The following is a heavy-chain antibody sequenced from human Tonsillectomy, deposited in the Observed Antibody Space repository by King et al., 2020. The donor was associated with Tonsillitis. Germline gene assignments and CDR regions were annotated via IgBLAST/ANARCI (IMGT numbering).Heavy chain of an antibody. V-gene: IGHV4-39*01. CDR3: ARHLGSGWPSYWYFDV. CDR1: GGSFSSSSYY. Sequence: QLQESGPGLVKPSETLSLICTVSGGSFSSSSYYLGWIRQSPGKGLEWIGSIYYSGGPSYNPSLKTRVTISVDTSKNQFSLKVNSVTAADTAVYYCARHLGSGWPSYWYFDVWGRGTLVSVSS. D-gene: IGHD6-19*01. J-gene: IGHJ2*01. CDR2: IYYSGGP.